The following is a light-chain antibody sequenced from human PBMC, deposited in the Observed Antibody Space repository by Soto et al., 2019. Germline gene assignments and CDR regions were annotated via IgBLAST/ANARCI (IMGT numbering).Light chain of an antibody. J-gene: IGLJ2*01. CDR2: GNS. CDR3: HSYDSSLSGVV. CDR1: SSNIGAGYD. Sequence: QSVLTQPPSVSGAPGQWVTISCTGSSSNIGAGYDVPWYQQLPGTAPKLLIYGNSNRPSGVPDRFSGSKSGTSASLAITGLQAEDEADYYCHSYDSSLSGVVFGGGTKLTVL. V-gene: IGLV1-40*01.